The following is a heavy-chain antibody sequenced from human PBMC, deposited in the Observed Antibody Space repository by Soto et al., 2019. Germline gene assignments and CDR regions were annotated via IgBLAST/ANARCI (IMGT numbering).Heavy chain of an antibody. CDR3: ARGGGVYAYNWFDP. D-gene: IGHD2-8*01. CDR2: INHSGST. Sequence: SETLSLTCAVYGGSFSGYYWSWIRQPPGKGLEWIGEINHSGSTNYNPSLKSRVTISVDTSKNQFSLKLSSVTAADTAVYYCARGGGVYAYNWFDPWGQGPLVTVSS. V-gene: IGHV4-34*01. J-gene: IGHJ5*02. CDR1: GGSFSGYY.